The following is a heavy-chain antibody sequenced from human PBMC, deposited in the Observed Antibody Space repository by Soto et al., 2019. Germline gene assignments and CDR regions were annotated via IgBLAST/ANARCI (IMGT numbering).Heavy chain of an antibody. CDR2: ISAYNGNT. CDR1: GYTFTSYG. J-gene: IGHJ4*02. V-gene: IGHV1-18*01. CDR3: ASSRDTCSGGSCYLMTDY. Sequence: GASVKVSCKASGYTFTSYGISWVRQAPGQGLEWMGWISAYNGNTNYAQKLQGRVTMTTDTSTSTAYMELRSLRSDDTAVYYCASSRDTCSGGSCYLMTDYWGQGTLVTVSS. D-gene: IGHD2-15*01.